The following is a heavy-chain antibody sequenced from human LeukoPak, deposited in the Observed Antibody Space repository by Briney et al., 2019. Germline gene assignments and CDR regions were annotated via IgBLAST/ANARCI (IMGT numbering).Heavy chain of an antibody. V-gene: IGHV1-18*01. CDR3: ARDCSSTSCRYYYYYGMDV. J-gene: IGHJ6*02. CDR1: GYTFTSYG. D-gene: IGHD2-2*01. Sequence: ASVKVSCKASGYTFTSYGISWVRQAPGQGLEWMGWISAYNGNTNYAQKLQGRVTMTTDTSTSTAYMELRSLRSDDTAVYYCARDCSSTSCRYYYYYGMDVWGQGTTVTVSS. CDR2: ISAYNGNT.